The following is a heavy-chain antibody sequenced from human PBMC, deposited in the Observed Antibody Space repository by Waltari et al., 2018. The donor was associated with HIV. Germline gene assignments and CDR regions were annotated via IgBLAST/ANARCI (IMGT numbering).Heavy chain of an antibody. CDR1: GVYIVTAYY. J-gene: IGHJ3*02. CDR2: MYHSGST. D-gene: IGHD3-22*01. Sequence: QVQLQESGPGLVKPSETLSLTCSLSGVYIVTAYYWTWIRRPPGKGLEWIGTMYHSGSTYYNLSLRSRVIMSLERTKNQFSLTLRSVTAADTAVYYCARSKEYHYDSSGSDAFDMWGQGTMVAVSS. V-gene: IGHV4-38-2*02. CDR3: ARSKEYHYDSSGSDAFDM.